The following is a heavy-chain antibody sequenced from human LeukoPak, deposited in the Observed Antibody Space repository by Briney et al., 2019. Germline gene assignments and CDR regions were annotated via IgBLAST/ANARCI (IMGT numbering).Heavy chain of an antibody. V-gene: IGHV3-21*05. D-gene: IGHD2-2*01. CDR1: GFTFSLYA. J-gene: IGHJ4*02. CDR2: INDDSSDI. Sequence: PGGSLRLSCAASGFTFSLYAMNWVRQAPGKGLEWVSYINDDSSDIHYADSVEGRFTISIDNARNTLYLELSSLRAEDTAVYYCARDTFQPGLIDSWGQGTLVTVSS. CDR3: ARDTFQPGLIDS.